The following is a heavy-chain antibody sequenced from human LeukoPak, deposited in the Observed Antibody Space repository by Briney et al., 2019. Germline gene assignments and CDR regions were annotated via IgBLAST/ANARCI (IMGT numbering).Heavy chain of an antibody. J-gene: IGHJ3*02. CDR3: ARTACSGGTCYSQRGAFDI. CDR1: GGSISSYY. D-gene: IGHD2-15*01. Sequence: PSETLSLTCTVSGGSISSYYWGWIRQPPGKGLEWIGSIYYSGSTYDNPSLKSRVTISVDTSKNQFSLKLSSLTAADTAVYYCARTACSGGTCYSQRGAFDIWGQGTMVTVSS. V-gene: IGHV4-39*07. CDR2: IYYSGST.